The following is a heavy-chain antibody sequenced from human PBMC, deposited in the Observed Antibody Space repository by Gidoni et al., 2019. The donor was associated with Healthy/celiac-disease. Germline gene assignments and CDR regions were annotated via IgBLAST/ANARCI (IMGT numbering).Heavy chain of an antibody. Sequence: QVQLQQSGPGLVKPSQTLSLTCTVSGGYNSSGDYYWSWIRQTPWKCLEWIGYIYYSGGTYYNPSLKSRVTISVDTSKNQFSLKLSSVTAADTAVYYCARGDYYYYYMDVWGKGTTVTVSS. CDR1: GGYNSSGDYY. CDR3: ARGDYYYYYMDV. CDR2: IYYSGGT. D-gene: IGHD2-21*01. V-gene: IGHV4-30-4*01. J-gene: IGHJ6*03.